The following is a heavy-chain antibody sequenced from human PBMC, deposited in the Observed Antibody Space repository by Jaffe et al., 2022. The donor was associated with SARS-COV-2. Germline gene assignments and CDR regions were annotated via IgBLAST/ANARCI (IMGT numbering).Heavy chain of an antibody. Sequence: QVQLVESGGGVVQPGRSLRLSCAASGFTFSHYTMHWVRQAPGKGLEWVAVISYDGAKKYYADSVKGRFTISRDNFKSTLYLQMSSLRAEDTAVFYCARVLDTTMVLFDYWGQGTLVTVSS. CDR3: ARVLDTTMVLFDY. J-gene: IGHJ4*02. V-gene: IGHV3-30-3*01. CDR2: ISYDGAKK. CDR1: GFTFSHYT. D-gene: IGHD5-18*01.